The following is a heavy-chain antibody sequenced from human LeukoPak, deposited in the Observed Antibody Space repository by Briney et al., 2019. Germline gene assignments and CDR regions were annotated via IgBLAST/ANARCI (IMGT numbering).Heavy chain of an antibody. V-gene: IGHV1-8*01. J-gene: IGHJ6*03. Sequence: GASVKVSCKASGYTFTSYDINWVRQATGQGLEWMGWMNPNSGNTGYAQKFQGRVTITRNTSISTAYMELSSLRSEDTAVYYCARESSSAGPYYYYYMDVWGKGTTVTVSS. CDR2: MNPNSGNT. D-gene: IGHD6-6*01. CDR3: ARESSSAGPYYYYYMDV. CDR1: GYTFTSYD.